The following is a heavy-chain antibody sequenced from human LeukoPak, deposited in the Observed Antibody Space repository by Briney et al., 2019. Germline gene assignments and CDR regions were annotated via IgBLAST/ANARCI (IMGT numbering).Heavy chain of an antibody. CDR2: INSDGSST. D-gene: IGHD2-15*01. CDR3: ARILYGGAFDI. CDR1: WFTFSSYW. Sequence: GGSLRLSCAASWFTFSSYWMHWVRQAPGKGLVCVSRINSDGSSTNYADSEKSRFTKSRDNAKNELYLQMNSRRAEDTAVYYCARILYGGAFDIWGQGTMVTVSS. V-gene: IGHV3-74*01. J-gene: IGHJ3*02.